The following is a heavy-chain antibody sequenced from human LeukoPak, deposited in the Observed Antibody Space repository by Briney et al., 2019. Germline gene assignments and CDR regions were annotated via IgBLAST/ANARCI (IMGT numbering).Heavy chain of an antibody. J-gene: IGHJ1*01. Sequence: GGSLRLSCEASGFTFSHYAMNWVRQAPGKGLEWVSAVSGYSDRTYYADSVKGRFTISRDNSHDTLSLRMNSLRAEDTAVYYCAKGHGDYIPAEYIQHWGQGTLVTVSS. V-gene: IGHV3-23*01. CDR3: AKGHGDYIPAEYIQH. CDR2: VSGYSDRT. D-gene: IGHD4-17*01. CDR1: GFTFSHYA.